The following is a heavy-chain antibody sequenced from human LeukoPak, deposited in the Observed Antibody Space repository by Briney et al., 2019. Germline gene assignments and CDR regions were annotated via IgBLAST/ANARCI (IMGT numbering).Heavy chain of an antibody. D-gene: IGHD3-10*02. CDR2: ISSSGSTI. CDR3: AELGITMIGGV. CDR1: GFTFSSYE. J-gene: IGHJ6*04. V-gene: IGHV3-48*03. Sequence: GRSLRLSCAASGFTFSSYEMDWVRQAPGKGLEWVSYISSSGSTIYYADSVKGRFTISRDNAKNSLYLQMNSLRAEDTAVYYCAELGITMIGGVWGKGTTVTISS.